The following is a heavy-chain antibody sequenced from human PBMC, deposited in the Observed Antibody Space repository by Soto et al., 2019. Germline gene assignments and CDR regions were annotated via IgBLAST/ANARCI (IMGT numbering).Heavy chain of an antibody. CDR2: IYYSGST. D-gene: IGHD6-19*01. Sequence: PSETLSLTCTVSGGSISTYYWSWIRQPPGKGLEWIGYIYYSGSTGYNPSLKSRVTISVDTSKNQFSLKLRSVTAADTAVYHCASDRSSGWDQGYGMDVWGQGTTVTVSS. CDR3: ASDRSSGWDQGYGMDV. V-gene: IGHV4-59*01. CDR1: GGSISTYY. J-gene: IGHJ6*02.